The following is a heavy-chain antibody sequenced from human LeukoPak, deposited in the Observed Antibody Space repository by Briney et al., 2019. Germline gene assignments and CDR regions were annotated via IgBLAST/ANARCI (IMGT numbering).Heavy chain of an antibody. D-gene: IGHD3-10*01. Sequence: ASVKVSCKASGYTFTGYYMHWVRQAPGQGLEWMGWINPNSGGTNYAQKFQGRVTMTRDTSISTAYMELSRLRSDDTAVYYCAVDLSAMVRGGYDFDYWGQGTLVTVSS. V-gene: IGHV1-2*02. CDR1: GYTFTGYY. CDR2: INPNSGGT. CDR3: AVDLSAMVRGGYDFDY. J-gene: IGHJ4*02.